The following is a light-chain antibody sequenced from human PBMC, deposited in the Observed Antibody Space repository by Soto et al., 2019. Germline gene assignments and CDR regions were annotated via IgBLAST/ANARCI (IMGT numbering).Light chain of an antibody. CDR2: DAS. V-gene: IGKV3-11*01. CDR1: QSVNTY. Sequence: EIVLTQSPATLSLSPGERVSLSCRASQSVNTYFAWYQQKPGQAPRLPIYDASSRATGIPARFSGSGSGTEFTLTISSLEPEDFAIYYCQQRSSWPLTFGHGTRVEI. J-gene: IGKJ1*01. CDR3: QQRSSWPLT.